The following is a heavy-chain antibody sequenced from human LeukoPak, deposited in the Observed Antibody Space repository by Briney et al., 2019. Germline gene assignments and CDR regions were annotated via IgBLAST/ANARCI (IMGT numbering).Heavy chain of an antibody. D-gene: IGHD3-3*01. CDR3: ASPRSRITIFGVAPGPHDAFDI. CDR2: ISGNGGST. Sequence: GGSLRLSCAASGFTFSNSALSWVRQAPGKGLEWVSPISGNGGSTYYADSVKGRFTIFRDNSKNTLYLQMKSLSAEDTAVYYCASPRSRITIFGVAPGPHDAFDIWGQGTMVTVSS. CDR1: GFTFSNSA. V-gene: IGHV3-23*01. J-gene: IGHJ3*02.